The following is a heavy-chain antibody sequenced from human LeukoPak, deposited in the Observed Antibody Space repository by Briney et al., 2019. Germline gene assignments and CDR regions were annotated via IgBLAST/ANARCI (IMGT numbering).Heavy chain of an antibody. J-gene: IGHJ5*02. Sequence: GASVKVSCKASGYTFTGYYMHWVRQAPGQGLEWMGIINPSGGSTSYAQKFQGRVTMTRDTSTSTVYMELSSLRSEDTAVYYCAREASSVTTFVERWFDPWGQGTLVTVSS. V-gene: IGHV1-46*01. CDR3: AREASSVTTFVERWFDP. D-gene: IGHD4-17*01. CDR2: INPSGGST. CDR1: GYTFTGYY.